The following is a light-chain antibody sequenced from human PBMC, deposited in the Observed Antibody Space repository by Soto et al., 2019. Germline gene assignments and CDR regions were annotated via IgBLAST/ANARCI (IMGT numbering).Light chain of an antibody. Sequence: SVLTQPPSVSGAPGQRVNISCTESCSNIGAGYDVHWYQQLPGTAPKLLIYGNSNRPSGVPDRFSGSKSGTSASLAITGLQAEDEAYYYCQYYDSSLSGRVVFGGGTKLTVL. CDR3: QYYDSSLSGRVV. CDR2: GNS. J-gene: IGLJ2*01. V-gene: IGLV1-40*01. CDR1: CSNIGAGYD.